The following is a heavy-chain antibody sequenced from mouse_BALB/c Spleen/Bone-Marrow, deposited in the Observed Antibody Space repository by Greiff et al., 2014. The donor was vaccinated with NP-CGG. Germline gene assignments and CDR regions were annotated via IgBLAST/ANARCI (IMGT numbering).Heavy chain of an antibody. CDR2: ISDGGSYT. V-gene: IGHV5-4*02. CDR1: GFTFSDYY. D-gene: IGHD1-2*01. CDR3: ARDLITTATSFAY. J-gene: IGHJ3*01. Sequence: DVQLVESGGGLVKPGGSLKLSCAASGFTFSDYYMYWVRQTPEKRLEWVATISDGGSYTYYPDSVKGRFTISRGNAKNNLYLQMSSLKSEDTAMYYCARDLITTATSFAYWGQGTLVTVSA.